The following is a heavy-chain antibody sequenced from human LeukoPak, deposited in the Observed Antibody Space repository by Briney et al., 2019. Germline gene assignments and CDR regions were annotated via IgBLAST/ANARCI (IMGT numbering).Heavy chain of an antibody. J-gene: IGHJ6*03. CDR2: INPNSGGT. CDR1: GCTFTGYY. V-gene: IGHV1-2*02. D-gene: IGHD6-6*01. CDR3: ARDSSGNTYYYYYYMDV. Sequence: ASVKVSCKASGCTFTGYYMHWVRQAPGQGLEWMGWINPNSGGTNYAQKFQGRVTMTRDTSISTAYMKLSRLRSDDTAVYYCARDSSGNTYYYYYYMDVWGKGTTVTVSS.